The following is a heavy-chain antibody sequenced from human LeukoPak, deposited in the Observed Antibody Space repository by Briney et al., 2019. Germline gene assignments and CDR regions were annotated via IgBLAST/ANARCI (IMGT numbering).Heavy chain of an antibody. V-gene: IGHV4-39*01. CDR2: IYYSGST. Sequence: TSETLSLTCTVSGGSISSSSYYWGWIRQPPGKGLEWIGSIYYSGSTYYNPSLKSRVTISVDTSKNQFSLKLSSVTAADTAVYYCAREDIVVVPAAISSYSGSYLSAFDIWGQGTLVTVSS. CDR3: AREDIVVVPAAISSYSGSYLSAFDI. D-gene: IGHD2-2*02. J-gene: IGHJ4*02. CDR1: GGSISSSSYY.